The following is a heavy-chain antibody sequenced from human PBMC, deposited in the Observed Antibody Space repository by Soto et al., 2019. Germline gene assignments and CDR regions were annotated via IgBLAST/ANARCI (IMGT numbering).Heavy chain of an antibody. CDR2: IYYSGST. CDR3: ARGSTVTDYYYYGMDV. D-gene: IGHD4-4*01. Sequence: SETLSLTCAVSGGSISSYYWSWIRQPPGKGLEWIGYIYYSGSTYYNPSLKRRVAISVDTSKNQFSLKLRSVTAADTAVYYCARGSTVTDYYYYGMDVWGQGTTVTVS. V-gene: IGHV4-59*01. J-gene: IGHJ6*02. CDR1: GGSISSYY.